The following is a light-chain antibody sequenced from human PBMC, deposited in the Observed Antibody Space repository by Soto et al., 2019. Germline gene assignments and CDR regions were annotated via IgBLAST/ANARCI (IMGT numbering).Light chain of an antibody. J-gene: IGLJ1*01. CDR3: TSYTTSSTYV. V-gene: IGLV2-14*03. CDR2: DVN. CDR1: SSDVGGYNF. Sequence: QSALTQLASVSGSPGQSITISCTGTSSDVGGYNFVSWYQHHPGKAPKLIIYDVNNRPSGVSNRFSGSKSGNTASLTISGLQAEDEADYYCTSYTTSSTYVFGTGTKLTVL.